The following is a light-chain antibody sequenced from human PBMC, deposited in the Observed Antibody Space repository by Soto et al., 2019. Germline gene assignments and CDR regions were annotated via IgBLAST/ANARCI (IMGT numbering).Light chain of an antibody. V-gene: IGLV1-40*01. CDR3: QSQDSSLIVSL. J-gene: IGLJ2*01. CDR2: DNN. CDR1: NSNIGAGYD. Sequence: QSVLTQPPSVSGAPGQRVTISCTGSNSNIGAGYDVHWYQQLPGTAPKLLIYDNNIRPSGVPDRFSGSKSGTSASLAITGLQAEDEADYSCQSQDSSLIVSLFGGGTKRTVL.